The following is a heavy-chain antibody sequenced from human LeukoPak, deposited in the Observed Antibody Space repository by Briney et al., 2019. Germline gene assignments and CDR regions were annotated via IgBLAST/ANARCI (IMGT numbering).Heavy chain of an antibody. CDR3: AKGNVWGTSPGDF. Sequence: GGSLRLSCAASGFTFDDYAMHWVRQAPGKGLEWVSLISGDGGSTSFADSVEGRFTISRDNSKNSLYLQMNSLRTEDTALYFCAKGNVWGTSPGDFWGQGTLVTVSS. CDR1: GFTFDDYA. CDR2: ISGDGGST. J-gene: IGHJ4*02. D-gene: IGHD3-16*01. V-gene: IGHV3-43*02.